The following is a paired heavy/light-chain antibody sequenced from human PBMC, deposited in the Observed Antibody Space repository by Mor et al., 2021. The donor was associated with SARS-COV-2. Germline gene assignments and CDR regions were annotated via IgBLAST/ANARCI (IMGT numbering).Heavy chain of an antibody. CDR1: GYKFTAYY. CDR3: ARSRGMLTGYSTLRTGDFDY. Sequence: QVLLVQSGAEVRKPGASVKVSCMASGYKFTAYYIHWVRQAPGQGPEWVGIINPFGGTTDFAQKLQGRVTMTRDMSTSTVYMQLSSLRSEDTAVYYCARSRGMLTGYSTLRTGDFDYWGQGTLVTVSS. D-gene: IGHD3-9*01. CDR2: INPFGGTT. V-gene: IGHV1-46*01. J-gene: IGHJ4*02.
Light chain of an antibody. CDR1: QSVSSTY. V-gene: IGKV3-20*01. CDR2: GAS. Sequence: EIVLTQSPGTLSLSPGERATLSCRASQSVSSTYLAWYQQKPGQAPRLFIYGASSRATGIPDRFSGSGSGTDFTLTISRLEPEDFAVYYCQQYANSPLTFGGGTKVEIK. J-gene: IGKJ4*01. CDR3: QQYANSPLT.